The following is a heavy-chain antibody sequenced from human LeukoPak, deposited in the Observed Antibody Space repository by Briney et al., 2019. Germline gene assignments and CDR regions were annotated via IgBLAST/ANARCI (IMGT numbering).Heavy chain of an antibody. CDR3: ARDGDYGDYGSVDY. D-gene: IGHD4-17*01. Sequence: GRSLRLSCAASGFTFSSYAMHWVRQAPGKGLEWVAVISYDGSNKYYADSVKGRFTISRDNSKNTLYLQMNSLRAEDTAVYYCARDGDYGDYGSVDYWGQGTLDTVSS. CDR1: GFTFSSYA. CDR2: ISYDGSNK. V-gene: IGHV3-30-3*01. J-gene: IGHJ4*02.